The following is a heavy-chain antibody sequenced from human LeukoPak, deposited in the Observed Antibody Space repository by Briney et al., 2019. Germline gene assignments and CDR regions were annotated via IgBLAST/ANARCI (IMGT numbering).Heavy chain of an antibody. J-gene: IGHJ4*02. CDR2: IYYSGRT. CDR3: VRESDWLFDH. CDR1: GGSLTNYY. V-gene: IGHV4-59*01. Sequence: SETLSLTCTVSGGSLTNYYWSWVRQSPEGGLEWMGFIYYSGRTYYNPSLKGRATISVDTSKNQFSLSLNSVTAADTAVHYCVRESDWLFDHWGPGTLVTVSS. D-gene: IGHD3-9*01.